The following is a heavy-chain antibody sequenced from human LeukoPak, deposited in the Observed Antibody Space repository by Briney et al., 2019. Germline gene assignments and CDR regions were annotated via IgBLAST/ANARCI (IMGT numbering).Heavy chain of an antibody. V-gene: IGHV3-23*01. Sequence: PGGSWRSSWQALGFIFSTFALTWVGQAPGRGREGVSGISGSGDTTYYADSVKGRFTISRDNSKNTLYLQMSSLRAEDTAVYYCAKDASNYFWYFDLWGRGTLVTVSS. CDR3: AKDASNYFWYFDL. CDR1: GFIFSTFA. D-gene: IGHD1-1*01. CDR2: ISGSGDTT. J-gene: IGHJ2*01.